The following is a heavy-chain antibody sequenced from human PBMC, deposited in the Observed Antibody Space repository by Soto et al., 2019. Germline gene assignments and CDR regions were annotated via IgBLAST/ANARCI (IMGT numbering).Heavy chain of an antibody. D-gene: IGHD2-15*01. CDR2: INTYNGNS. J-gene: IGHJ4*02. CDR1: GYTLTNYA. CDR3: ARDCTGGSCFCIY. Sequence: QVQLVQSAAEVKKPGASVKVSCKASGYTLTNYAISWVRQAPGQGPEWMGWINTYNGNSNYAQKFQGRVTMTTDTSTNTAYMELRSLTSDDTAVYYCARDCTGGSCFCIYWGQGTLVTXSS. V-gene: IGHV1-18*01.